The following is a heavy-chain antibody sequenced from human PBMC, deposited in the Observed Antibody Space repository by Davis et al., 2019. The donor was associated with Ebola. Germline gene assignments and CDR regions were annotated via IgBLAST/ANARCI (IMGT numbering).Heavy chain of an antibody. J-gene: IGHJ4*02. CDR3: ARHLRFGGNFDY. CDR2: T. Sequence: TRYSPSFQGQVTISADKSISTAYLQWSSLKASDTAMYYCARHLRFGGNFDYWGQGTLVTVSS. D-gene: IGHD3-10*01. V-gene: IGHV5-51*01.